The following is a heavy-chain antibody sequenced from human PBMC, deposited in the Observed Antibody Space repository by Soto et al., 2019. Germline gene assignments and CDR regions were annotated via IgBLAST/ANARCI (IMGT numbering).Heavy chain of an antibody. CDR3: AREGPPNYRYYYYYMDV. J-gene: IGHJ6*03. CDR1: GGSFSGYY. V-gene: IGHV4-34*01. CDR2: INHSGST. D-gene: IGHD4-4*01. Sequence: QVQLQQWGAGLLKPSETLSLTCAVYGGSFSGYYWSWIRQPPGKGLEWIGEINHSGSTNYNPSLKSRLTISVDTSKNQFTLKLSSVTAADTAVYYCAREGPPNYRYYYYYMDVWGKGTTVTVSS.